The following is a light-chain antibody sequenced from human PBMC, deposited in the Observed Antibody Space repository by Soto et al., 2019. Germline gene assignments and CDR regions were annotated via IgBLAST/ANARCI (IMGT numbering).Light chain of an antibody. Sequence: QSVLTQPPSASGSPGQSVTISCTGTSSDVGGYNYVSWYQQHPGKAPRLMIYEVNKRPSGVPDRFSGSKSGNTASLTVSGLQAEDEADYYCSSYAGSSAAVIFGGGTKLIVL. CDR3: SSYAGSSAAVI. CDR2: EVN. J-gene: IGLJ2*01. CDR1: SSDVGGYNY. V-gene: IGLV2-8*01.